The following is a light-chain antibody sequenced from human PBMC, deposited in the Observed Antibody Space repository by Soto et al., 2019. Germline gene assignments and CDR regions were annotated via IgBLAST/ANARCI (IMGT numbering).Light chain of an antibody. Sequence: SLLTQPSSLSGSPGQSITISCTGTNNVVVGYYYVSWYQQYPGKAPKLMIYDVSNRPSGVSNRFSGSKSGNTASLTISGLQAEDEADYYCSSYTISNTLVFGSGTKVTVL. CDR2: DVS. V-gene: IGLV2-14*01. J-gene: IGLJ1*01. CDR3: SSYTISNTLV. CDR1: NNVVVGYYY.